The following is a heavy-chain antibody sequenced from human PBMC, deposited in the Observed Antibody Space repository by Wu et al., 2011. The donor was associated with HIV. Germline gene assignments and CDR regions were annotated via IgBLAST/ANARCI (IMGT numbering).Heavy chain of an antibody. CDR3: AACRYYYDSSGYYPPGSSRYYYSGMDV. D-gene: IGHD3-22*01. CDR2: IIPIFGTG. Sequence: QVQLLQSGAEVRSLGSPVKGSPVRASGGTFSSYVISWVRQAPGQGLEWMGGIIPIFGTGKYAQKFRGRVTITTDESTRTVSMELSSLRSEDSAVYYCAACRYYYDSSGYYPPGSSRYYYSGMDVWGQGTTVTVSS. V-gene: IGHV1-69*05. CDR1: GGTFSSYV. J-gene: IGHJ6*02.